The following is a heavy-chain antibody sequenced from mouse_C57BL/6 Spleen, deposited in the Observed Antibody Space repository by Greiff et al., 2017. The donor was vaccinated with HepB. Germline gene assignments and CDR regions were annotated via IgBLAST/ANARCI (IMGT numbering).Heavy chain of an antibody. V-gene: IGHV1-69*01. CDR1: GYTFTSYW. CDR3: ARYGSSPFDY. J-gene: IGHJ2*01. D-gene: IGHD1-1*01. Sequence: QVQLKQPGAELVMPGASVKLSCKASGYTFTSYWMHWVKQRPGQGLEWIGEIDPSDSYTNYNQKFKGKSTLTVDKSSSTAYMQLSRLTSEDSAVYYCARYGSSPFDYWGQGTTLTVSS. CDR2: IDPSDSYT.